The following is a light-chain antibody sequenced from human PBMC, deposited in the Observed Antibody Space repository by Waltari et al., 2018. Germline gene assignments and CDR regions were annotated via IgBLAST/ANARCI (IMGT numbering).Light chain of an antibody. CDR3: AAWDGSLGGVI. J-gene: IGLJ2*01. CDR1: NYNRGNNF. Sequence: QSVLSQPPSASGTPGPRVLISCSGSNYNRGNNFVFWYHQLPGTAPKRLIYRNNQRPSGVPDRFSGSKSGTSASLAISGLRSEDEADDYCAAWDGSLGGVIFGGGTKLTVL. CDR2: RNN. V-gene: IGLV1-47*01.